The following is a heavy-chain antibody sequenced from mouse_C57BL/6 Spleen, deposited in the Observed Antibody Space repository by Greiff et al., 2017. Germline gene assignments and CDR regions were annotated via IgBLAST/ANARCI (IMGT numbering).Heavy chain of an antibody. V-gene: IGHV1-9*01. CDR3: ARSVNYYGSSYRYFDV. J-gene: IGHJ1*03. D-gene: IGHD1-1*01. CDR2: ILPGSGST. Sequence: QVQLQQSGAELMKPGASVKLSCKATGYTFTGYWVEWVKQRPGHGLEWIGEILPGSGSTNYNEKFKGKATFTADTSSNTAYMQLSSLTTEDSAIYYCARSVNYYGSSYRYFDVWGTGTTVTVSS. CDR1: GYTFTGYW.